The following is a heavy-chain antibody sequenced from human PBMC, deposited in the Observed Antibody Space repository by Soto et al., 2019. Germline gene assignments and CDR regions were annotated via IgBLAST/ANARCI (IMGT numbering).Heavy chain of an antibody. Sequence: EVHLAESGGDLVQPGGSLRLSCAASGFFFSSYSMIWVRQAPGQGLEWVSYIRNSGNSIYQADSVKGRFSISRDNAKNSLFLQMDSLRAEDTAVYYCVRISRYVGSGSYPDYWGQGTLVTVSS. CDR2: IRNSGNSI. CDR1: GFFFSSYS. D-gene: IGHD3-10*01. V-gene: IGHV3-48*01. J-gene: IGHJ4*02. CDR3: VRISRYVGSGSYPDY.